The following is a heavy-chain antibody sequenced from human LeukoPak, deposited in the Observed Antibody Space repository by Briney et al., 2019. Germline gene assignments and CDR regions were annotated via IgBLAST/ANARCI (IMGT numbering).Heavy chain of an antibody. CDR1: GFTFSSYG. D-gene: IGHD6-19*01. CDR2: ISYDGSNK. CDR3: AKDMSWGGSGWTGIGMDV. V-gene: IGHV3-30*18. Sequence: GGSLRLSCAASGFTFSSYGMHWVRQAPGKGLEWAAVISYDGSNKYYADSVKGRFTISRDNSKNTLYLQMNSLRAEDTAVYYCAKDMSWGGSGWTGIGMDVWGQGTTVTVSS. J-gene: IGHJ6*02.